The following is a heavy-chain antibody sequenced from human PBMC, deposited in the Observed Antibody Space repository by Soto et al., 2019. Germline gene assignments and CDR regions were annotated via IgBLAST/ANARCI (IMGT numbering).Heavy chain of an antibody. Sequence: EVQVLQSGGGLVPPGGSLRLSCAGSGFTFINTGMSWVRQAPGQGLEWVSAITGNGDTTYYADSVKGRFTISRDNSKSTLYLQMNSLSAEDTAVYYCAKIDGYFDYWGQGTLVTVSS. CDR2: ITGNGDTT. D-gene: IGHD3-22*01. J-gene: IGHJ4*02. V-gene: IGHV3-23*01. CDR3: AKIDGYFDY. CDR1: GFTFINTG.